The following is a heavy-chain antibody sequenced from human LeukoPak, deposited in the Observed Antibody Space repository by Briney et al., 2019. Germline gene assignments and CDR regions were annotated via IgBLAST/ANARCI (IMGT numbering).Heavy chain of an antibody. Sequence: SETLSLTCAVSGYSISSGYYWGWIRQPPGKGLEWIGSIFHGGNTYHSPSLKSRVTISIDTSMNQFSLKVTSVTAADTAVYYCARQDRTLYYDSSGLYFDYWGQGTLVAVSS. CDR1: GYSISSGYY. CDR3: ARQDRTLYYDSSGLYFDY. V-gene: IGHV4-38-2*01. J-gene: IGHJ4*02. CDR2: IFHGGNT. D-gene: IGHD3-22*01.